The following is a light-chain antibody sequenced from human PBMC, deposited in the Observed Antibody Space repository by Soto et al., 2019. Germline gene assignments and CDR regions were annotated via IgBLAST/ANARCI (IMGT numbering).Light chain of an antibody. CDR2: GAS. J-gene: IGKJ4*01. Sequence: EIVLTQSPGTLSLSPGERATLSCRASQSVSSSYLAWYQQKPGQAPRLLIYGASSRATGIPDRFSGSGSGTDFTLTISRLEPEDFAVYYCQQYDYLPLTFGGVTRVEIK. V-gene: IGKV3-20*01. CDR3: QQYDYLPLT. CDR1: QSVSSSY.